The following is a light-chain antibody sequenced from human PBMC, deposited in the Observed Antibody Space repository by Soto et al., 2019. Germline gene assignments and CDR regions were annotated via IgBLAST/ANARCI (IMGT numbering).Light chain of an antibody. CDR3: QQYSSSPRT. CDR1: QSVSSS. V-gene: IGKV3-20*01. Sequence: EIVMTQSPATLSVSPGERATLSCRASQSVSSSLAWYRQKPGQAPRLLIYDASNRATGVPDRFSGSGSGTDFSLTISRLEPEDLAVYHCQQYSSSPRTFGQGTRLEIK. CDR2: DAS. J-gene: IGKJ5*01.